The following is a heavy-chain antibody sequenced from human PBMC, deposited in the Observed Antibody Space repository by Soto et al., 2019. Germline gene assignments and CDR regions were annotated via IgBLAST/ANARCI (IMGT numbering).Heavy chain of an antibody. D-gene: IGHD1-1*01. Sequence: QVQLKESGPGMVKPSETLSLTCSISGGSIGGYYWSWIRQPAGKGLEWIGRFYFTGISNYNPSLKSRVIMSADTAKNQFSLKLTSVTAADTAVYYCARDRERCEEHYFDSWGQGILVTVSS. J-gene: IGHJ4*02. CDR2: FYFTGIS. CDR1: GGSIGGYY. V-gene: IGHV4-4*07. CDR3: ARDRERCEEHYFDS.